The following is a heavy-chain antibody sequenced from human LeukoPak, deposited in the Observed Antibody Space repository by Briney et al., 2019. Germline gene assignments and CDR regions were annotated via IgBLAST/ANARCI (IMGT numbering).Heavy chain of an antibody. CDR3: ARGRSIAACTAFDY. D-gene: IGHD6-6*01. Sequence: SETLSVTCTVPRGSISGYYWSCVWQPPGGGLEWRGYLFYRGSTNYNPSLKSRATISVATSKNQFSWMRRSVTSADTAAYYCARGRSIAACTAFDYWGQGTLVTVSS. J-gene: IGHJ4*02. CDR1: RGSISGYY. CDR2: LFYRGST. V-gene: IGHV4-59*01.